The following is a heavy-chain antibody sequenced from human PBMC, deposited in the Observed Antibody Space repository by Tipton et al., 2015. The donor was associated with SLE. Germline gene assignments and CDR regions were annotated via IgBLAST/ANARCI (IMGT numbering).Heavy chain of an antibody. V-gene: IGHV3-49*04. CDR2: IRSKACGGTT. Sequence: SLRLSCTASGFTFGDYAMSWVRQAPGKGLEWVGFIRSKACGGTTEYAASVKGRFTISRDDSKSIAYLQMNSLKAEDTAVYYCTRDRLAGSSVGSRSFDYWGQGTLVTVSS. CDR3: TRDRLAGSSVGSRSFDY. CDR1: GFTFGDYA. D-gene: IGHD6-6*01. J-gene: IGHJ4*02.